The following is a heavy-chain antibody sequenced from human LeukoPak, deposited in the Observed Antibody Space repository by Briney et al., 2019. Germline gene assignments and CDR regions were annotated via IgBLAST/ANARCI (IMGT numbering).Heavy chain of an antibody. J-gene: IGHJ4*02. Sequence: GGSLGLSCAASGFTFSSYWMNWVRQAPGKGLEWVANIKQDGSEKNYVDSVKGRFTISRDNAKNSLYLQMNSLRAEDTAVYYCARVGGNFAFDYWGQGTLVTVSS. V-gene: IGHV3-7*01. CDR2: IKQDGSEK. CDR1: GFTFSSYW. D-gene: IGHD4-23*01. CDR3: ARVGGNFAFDY.